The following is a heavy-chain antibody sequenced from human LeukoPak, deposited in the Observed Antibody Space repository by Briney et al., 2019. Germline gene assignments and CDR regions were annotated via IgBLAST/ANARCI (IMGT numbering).Heavy chain of an antibody. Sequence: ASVKVSCKASGGTFSSYGISWVRQAPGQGLEWMGWISAYNGNTNYAQKLQGRVTMTTDTSTSTAYMELRSLRSDDTAVYYCARVEGVGASSLGDFDYWGQGTLVTVSS. CDR2: ISAYNGNT. D-gene: IGHD1-26*01. V-gene: IGHV1-18*01. J-gene: IGHJ4*02. CDR3: ARVEGVGASSLGDFDY. CDR1: GGTFSSYG.